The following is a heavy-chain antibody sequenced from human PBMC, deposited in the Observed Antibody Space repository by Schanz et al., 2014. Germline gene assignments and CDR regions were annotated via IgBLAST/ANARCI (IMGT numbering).Heavy chain of an antibody. V-gene: IGHV3-33*01. Sequence: QAQLMESGGGVVQPGTSLILSCSVSGFSLNTYGKHWFRQPAGKGLEWVAVIWNNGVTKYYADSVRGRFTISRDRFQNTLYLRMSSLRAEDTALYYCARDSGPYYDKSMDVWGQGTTVAVSS. CDR3: ARDSGPYYDKSMDV. D-gene: IGHD3-9*01. CDR1: GFSLNTYG. J-gene: IGHJ6*02. CDR2: IWNNGVTK.